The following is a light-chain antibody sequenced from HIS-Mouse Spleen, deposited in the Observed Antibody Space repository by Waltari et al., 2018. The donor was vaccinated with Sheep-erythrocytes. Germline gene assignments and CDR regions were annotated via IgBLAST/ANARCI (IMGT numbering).Light chain of an antibody. Sequence: EIVMTQSPATLSVSPGERATLSCRASQSVSSNLAWYQQKPGQAPRRLIYGASTRATGIPARFSGSGSGTEFTLTISSLQSEDFAVYYCQQYNNCPPYTFGQGTKLEIK. CDR1: QSVSSN. CDR3: QQYNNCPPYT. CDR2: GAS. J-gene: IGKJ2*01. V-gene: IGKV3-15*01.